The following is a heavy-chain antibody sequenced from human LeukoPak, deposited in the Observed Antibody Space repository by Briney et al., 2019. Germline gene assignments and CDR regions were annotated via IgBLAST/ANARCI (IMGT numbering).Heavy chain of an antibody. V-gene: IGHV3-21*01. CDR2: ISSSSSYI. Sequence: GGSLRLSCAASGFTFSSYSMNWVCQAPGKGLEWVSSISSSSSYIYYADSVKGRFTISRDNAKNSLYLQMNSLRAEDTAVYYCARGYYDILTGYRMGNNWFDPWGQGTLVTVSS. D-gene: IGHD3-9*01. CDR1: GFTFSSYS. J-gene: IGHJ5*02. CDR3: ARGYYDILTGYRMGNNWFDP.